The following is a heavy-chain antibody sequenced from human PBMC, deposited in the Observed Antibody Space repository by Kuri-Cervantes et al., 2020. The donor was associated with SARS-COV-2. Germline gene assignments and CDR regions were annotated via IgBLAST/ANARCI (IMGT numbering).Heavy chain of an antibody. V-gene: IGHV3-23*01. D-gene: IGHD1-26*01. CDR2: ISGSGGST. CDR3: AKEIQATTRFDAFDI. J-gene: IGHJ3*02. Sequence: ETLSLTCAASGVTFSSYSMSWVRQAPGKGLEWVSAISGSGGSTYYADSVKGRFTNSRDNSKNTLYMQMYSLGAEDTAVYYCAKEIQATTRFDAFDIWGQGTMVTVSS. CDR1: GVTFSSYS.